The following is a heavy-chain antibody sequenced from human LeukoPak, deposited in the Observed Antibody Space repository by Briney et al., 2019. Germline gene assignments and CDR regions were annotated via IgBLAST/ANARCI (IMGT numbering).Heavy chain of an antibody. Sequence: GGSLRLSCSGSGFTFRSCTMTWVRQAPGKGLEWVSSIDGDGTLKYYADSLKGRFTISRDNANNSVYLQMNSLTADDSGLYFCARDYSSGWFGKGAYWGQGTRVLVSS. J-gene: IGHJ4*02. CDR3: ARDYSSGWFGKGAY. CDR1: GFTFRSCT. CDR2: IDGDGTLK. V-gene: IGHV3-21*06. D-gene: IGHD6-19*01.